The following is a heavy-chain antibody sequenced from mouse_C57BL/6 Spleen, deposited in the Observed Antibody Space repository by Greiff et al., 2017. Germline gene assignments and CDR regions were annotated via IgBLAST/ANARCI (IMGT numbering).Heavy chain of an antibody. CDR3: AREEEYGNNYDAMDY. CDR1: GYAFSSSW. V-gene: IGHV1-82*01. Sequence: QVQLKQSGPELVKPGASVKISCKASGYAFSSSWMNWVKQRPGKGLEWIGRIYPGDGDTNYNGKFKGKATLTADKSSSTAYMQLSSLTSEDSAVYFCAREEEYGNNYDAMDYWGQGTSVTVSS. CDR2: IYPGDGDT. D-gene: IGHD2-10*02. J-gene: IGHJ4*01.